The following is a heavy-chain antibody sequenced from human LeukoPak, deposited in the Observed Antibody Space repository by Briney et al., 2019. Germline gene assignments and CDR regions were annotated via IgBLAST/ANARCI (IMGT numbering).Heavy chain of an antibody. CDR1: GFPFSSYE. V-gene: IGHV3-48*03. Sequence: GGSLRLSCAASGFPFSSYEMNWVRQAPGKGLEWVSYISSSGNAIYYADSVKGRFTISRDNAKNSLYLQMNSLRGEDTAMYYCARDYNWSHDYWGQGTLVTVTS. CDR2: ISSSGNAI. D-gene: IGHD1-1*01. CDR3: ARDYNWSHDY. J-gene: IGHJ4*02.